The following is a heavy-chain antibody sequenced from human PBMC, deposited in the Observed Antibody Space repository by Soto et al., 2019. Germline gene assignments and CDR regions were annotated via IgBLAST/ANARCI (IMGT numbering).Heavy chain of an antibody. CDR1: GDSITRGGYY. V-gene: IGHV4-31*03. CDR2: IYYSGIT. D-gene: IGHD3-10*01. Sequence: QVQLQESGPELLKPSQTLSLTCTVSGDSITRGGYYWSWIRQHPGKGLEWIGFIYYSGITYYKPSLKSRLTISLDPSKNQFYLKLTSMTAADTAVYYCARRAKFGEFGADSFDPWGQGTLVTVSS. J-gene: IGHJ5*02. CDR3: ARRAKFGEFGADSFDP.